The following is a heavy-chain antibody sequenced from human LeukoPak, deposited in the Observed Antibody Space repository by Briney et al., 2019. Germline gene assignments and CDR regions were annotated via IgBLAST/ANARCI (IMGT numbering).Heavy chain of an antibody. CDR1: GFTFSSYS. CDR2: ISGSSDSI. Sequence: GGSLRLSCAASGFTFSSYSMNWVRQAPGKGLEWVSYISGSSDSIYYADSVKGRFTISRDNANNALNLQINSLRAEDTALYYCARGDGTSSGLYFHYWGQGSLVTVSS. D-gene: IGHD6-6*01. J-gene: IGHJ4*02. V-gene: IGHV3-48*04. CDR3: ARGDGTSSGLYFHY.